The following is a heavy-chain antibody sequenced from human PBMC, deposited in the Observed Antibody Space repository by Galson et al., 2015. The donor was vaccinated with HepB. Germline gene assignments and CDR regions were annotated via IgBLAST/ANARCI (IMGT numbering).Heavy chain of an antibody. D-gene: IGHD3-10*01. CDR1: GFTFSSYG. CDR3: ARDLRGVDY. Sequence: SLRLSCAASGFTFSSYGMHWVRQAPGKGLEWAAVIWYDGSNKYYADSVKGRFTISRDNSKNTLYLQMNSLRAEDTAVYYCARDLRGVDYWGQGTLVTVSS. CDR2: IWYDGSNK. V-gene: IGHV3-33*08. J-gene: IGHJ4*02.